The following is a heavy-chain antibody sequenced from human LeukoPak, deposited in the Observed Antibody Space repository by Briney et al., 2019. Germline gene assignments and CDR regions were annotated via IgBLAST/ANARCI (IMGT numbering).Heavy chain of an antibody. V-gene: IGHV3-30*02. J-gene: IGHJ4*02. CDR2: IRYDGSNK. CDR1: GFTFSSYG. CDR3: AKVLNHYDSSGYYV. Sequence: GGSLRLSCAASGFTFSSYGMHWVRQAPGQGLEWVAFIRYDGSNKYYADSVKGRITISRDNSKNTLYLQMNSLRAEDTAVYYCAKVLNHYDSSGYYVWGQGTLVTVSS. D-gene: IGHD3-22*01.